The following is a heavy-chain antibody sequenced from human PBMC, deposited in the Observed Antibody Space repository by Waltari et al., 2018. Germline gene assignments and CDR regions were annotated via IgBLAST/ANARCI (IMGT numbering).Heavy chain of an antibody. CDR2: INHSGST. Sequence: QVQLQQWGAGLLKPSETLSLTCAVYGGSFSGYYWSWIRQPPGKGLEWIGEINHSGSTNYNPSLKSRVTISVDTSKNQFSLKLSSVTAADTAVYYCARGGGYCSGGSCYRRVKERGAEGSYYYMDVWGKGTTVTVSS. D-gene: IGHD2-15*01. V-gene: IGHV4-34*01. J-gene: IGHJ6*03. CDR1: GGSFSGYY. CDR3: ARGGGYCSGGSCYRRVKERGAEGSYYYMDV.